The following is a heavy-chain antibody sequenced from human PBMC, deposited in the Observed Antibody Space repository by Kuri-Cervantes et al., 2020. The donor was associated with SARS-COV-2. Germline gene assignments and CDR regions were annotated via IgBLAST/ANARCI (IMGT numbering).Heavy chain of an antibody. D-gene: IGHD6-6*01. Sequence: SVKVSCKASGGTFSSYAISWVRQAPGQGLEWMGGIIPIFGTANYAQKFQGRVTITADESTSTAYMELSSLRSEDTAVYYCARDGTESSPSEVYYYGMDVWGQGTTVTVSS. J-gene: IGHJ6*02. CDR1: GGTFSSYA. CDR3: ARDGTESSPSEVYYYGMDV. V-gene: IGHV1-69*13. CDR2: IIPIFGTA.